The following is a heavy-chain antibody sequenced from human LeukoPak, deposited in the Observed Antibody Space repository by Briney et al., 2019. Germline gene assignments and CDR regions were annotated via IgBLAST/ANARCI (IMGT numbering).Heavy chain of an antibody. J-gene: IGHJ4*02. V-gene: IGHV1-3*01. D-gene: IGHD1-26*01. Sequence: ASVKVSCKASGYTFTSYAIHRVRQAPGQRLEWMGWISAGNGNTKYSQNFQGRVTFLSNTSATTAFMELSSLRSEDAAVYYCARESGSGSNVYWGQGTLVTVSS. CDR2: ISAGNGNT. CDR1: GYTFTSYA. CDR3: ARESGSGSNVY.